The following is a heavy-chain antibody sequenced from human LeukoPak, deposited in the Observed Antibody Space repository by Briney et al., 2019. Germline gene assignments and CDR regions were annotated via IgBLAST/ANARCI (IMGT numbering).Heavy chain of an antibody. D-gene: IGHD1-26*01. Sequence: GGSLRLSCAASGFTFSSYSMNWVRQAPGKGLEWVSSISSSSSYIYYADSVKGRFTISRDNAKNSLYLQMNSLRAEDTAVYYCARDGGSGGYGWYYYYYYYMDVWGKGTTVTVSS. V-gene: IGHV3-21*01. CDR1: GFTFSSYS. CDR3: ARDGGSGGYGWYYYYYYYMDV. J-gene: IGHJ6*03. CDR2: ISSSSSYI.